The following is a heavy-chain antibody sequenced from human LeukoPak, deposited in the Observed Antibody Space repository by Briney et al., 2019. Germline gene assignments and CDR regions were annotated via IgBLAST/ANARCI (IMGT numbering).Heavy chain of an antibody. V-gene: IGHV3-23*01. CDR2: ISDSGGST. J-gene: IGHJ4*02. Sequence: GGSLRLSCTASGFTFSDYWMTWVRQAPGKGLEWVAGISDSGGSTNYADSVKGRFTISRDNPKNTLYPQMNSLRAEDTAVYFCAKRGVVIRVILVGFHKEAYYFDSWGQGALVTVSS. CDR1: GFTFSDYW. D-gene: IGHD3-22*01. CDR3: AKRGVVIRVILVGFHKEAYYFDS.